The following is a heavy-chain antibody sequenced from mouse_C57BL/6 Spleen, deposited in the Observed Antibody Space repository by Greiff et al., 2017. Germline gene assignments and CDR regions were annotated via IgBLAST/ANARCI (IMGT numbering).Heavy chain of an antibody. J-gene: IGHJ2*01. CDR2: IDPSDSYT. CDR1: GYTFTSYW. Sequence: QVQLQQPGAELVRPGTSVKLSCKASGYTFTSYWMHWVKQRPGQGLEWIGVIDPSDSYTNYNQKFKGKATLTVDTSSSTAYMQLSSLTSEDSAVYYCARSGTTVVATDDWGQGTTLTVSS. D-gene: IGHD1-1*01. CDR3: ARSGTTVVATDD. V-gene: IGHV1-59*01.